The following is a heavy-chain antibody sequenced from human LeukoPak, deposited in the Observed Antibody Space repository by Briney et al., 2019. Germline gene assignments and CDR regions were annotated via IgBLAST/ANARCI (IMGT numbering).Heavy chain of an antibody. J-gene: IGHJ4*02. D-gene: IGHD3-22*01. CDR1: GFIFSRYE. V-gene: IGHV3-48*03. CDR2: IGTSGSIM. Sequence: GGSLRLSCVASGFIFSRYEMNWVRQAPGKGLEWLSYIGTSGSIMSYADSVKGRFTISRDNAKNSLYLQMNSLRAEDTAVYCCARRGFYDTSGYLFDYWGQGTLVTVSS. CDR3: ARRGFYDTSGYLFDY.